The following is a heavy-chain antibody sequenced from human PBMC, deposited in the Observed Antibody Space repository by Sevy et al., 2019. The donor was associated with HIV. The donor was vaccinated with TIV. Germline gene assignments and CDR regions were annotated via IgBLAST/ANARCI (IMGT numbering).Heavy chain of an antibody. V-gene: IGHV1-8*01. J-gene: IGHJ4*02. CDR2: MNPNSGNT. CDR3: ARAGSGWYDHYFDP. Sequence: ASVKVSCKASGYTFTSYDINWVRQATGQGLEWMGWMNPNSGNTGYAQKFQGRVTMTRNTSTSTAYMELRSLRSEETAMYYCARAGSGWYDHYFDPWGQGTRVTVSS. CDR1: GYTFTSYD. D-gene: IGHD6-19*01.